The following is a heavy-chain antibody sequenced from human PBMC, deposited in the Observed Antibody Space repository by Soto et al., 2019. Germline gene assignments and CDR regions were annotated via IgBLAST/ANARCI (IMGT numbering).Heavy chain of an antibody. CDR2: ISNSASI. Sequence: SETLSLTCTVSGGSISGNFYYWGWIRQPPGKGLEWIASISNSASINANPSLKSRVTISVDTSKNQFSLRLTSVTAMDTAVYYCRGARPSLQEFDYWGQGTLVTVSS. D-gene: IGHD4-4*01. CDR3: RGARPSLQEFDY. J-gene: IGHJ4*02. CDR1: GGSISGNFYY. V-gene: IGHV4-39*01.